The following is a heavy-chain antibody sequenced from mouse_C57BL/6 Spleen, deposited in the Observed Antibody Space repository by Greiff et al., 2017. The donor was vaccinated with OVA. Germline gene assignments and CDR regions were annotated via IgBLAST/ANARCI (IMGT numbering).Heavy chain of an antibody. CDR2: IYPGDGDT. V-gene: IGHV1-82*01. CDR1: GYAFSSSW. D-gene: IGHD2-2*01. J-gene: IGHJ4*01. CDR3: ARSTMVTTAMDY. Sequence: QVQLKQSGPELVKPGASVKISCKASGYAFSSSWMNWVKQRPGQGLEWIGRIYPGDGDTNYNGKFKGKATLTADKSSSTAYMQRSSLTSEDSAVYFCARSTMVTTAMDYWGQGTSVTVSS.